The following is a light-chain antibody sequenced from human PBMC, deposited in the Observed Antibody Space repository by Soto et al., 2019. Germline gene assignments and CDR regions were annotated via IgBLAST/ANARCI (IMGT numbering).Light chain of an antibody. Sequence: QSALTQPASVSGSPGQTITISCTGTSSDVGGYNYLSWYQQHPGKAPKVMIYEVSNRPSGVSNRFSGSKSGNTASLTISGXXXXXXXDYFCSSYTTSGTPVFGGGTQLTVL. V-gene: IGLV2-14*01. CDR3: SSYTTSGTPV. CDR1: SSDVGGYNY. CDR2: EVS. J-gene: IGLJ3*02.